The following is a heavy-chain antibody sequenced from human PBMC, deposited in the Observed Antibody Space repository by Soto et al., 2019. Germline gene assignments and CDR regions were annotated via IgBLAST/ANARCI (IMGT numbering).Heavy chain of an antibody. CDR1: GFIFSSYA. V-gene: IGHV3-23*01. CDR2: FSGTTTST. Sequence: VGSLRLSCAASGFIFSSYAMSWVRQAPGKGLEWVSAFSGTTTSTYYAASVKGRFTISRDNSKNMLYLQMNSLKAEDTAVYYCAKGQKWELPFDYWGQGALVTVSS. CDR3: AKGQKWELPFDY. D-gene: IGHD1-26*01. J-gene: IGHJ4*02.